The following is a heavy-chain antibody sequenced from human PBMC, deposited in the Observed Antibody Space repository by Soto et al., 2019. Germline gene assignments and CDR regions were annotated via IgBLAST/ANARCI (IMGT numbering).Heavy chain of an antibody. V-gene: IGHV1-18*01. CDR1: GYAFINYA. D-gene: IGHD1-7*01. Sequence: QVQMVQSGAEVKKPGTSVKVSCKASGYAFINYAVTWVRQAPGEGLAWMGWISPSNDNSYSAQKFQDRVTMSTETFSNTGYMELRRLQADDTAVYYCSREGGKTGTSDYWGQGTLVTVSS. J-gene: IGHJ4*02. CDR2: ISPSNDNS. CDR3: SREGGKTGTSDY.